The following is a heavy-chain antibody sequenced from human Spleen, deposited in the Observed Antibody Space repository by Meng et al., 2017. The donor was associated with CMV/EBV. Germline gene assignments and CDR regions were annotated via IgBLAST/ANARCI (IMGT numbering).Heavy chain of an antibody. V-gene: IGHV3-30*02. J-gene: IGHJ2*01. CDR1: GFIFSTYG. CDR3: AKDRAGSYTLDWYFDL. CDR2: IRYDGANK. D-gene: IGHD1-26*01. Sequence: GFIFSTYGMHWVRQTPGKGLEWVAFIRYDGANKYYTDSMKGRFTISRDNSKNTVYLQMSSLRAEDTAVYYCAKDRAGSYTLDWYFDLWGRGTLVTVSS.